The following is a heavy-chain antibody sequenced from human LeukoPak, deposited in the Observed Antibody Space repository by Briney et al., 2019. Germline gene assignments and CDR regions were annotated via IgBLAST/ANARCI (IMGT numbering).Heavy chain of an antibody. V-gene: IGHV4-34*01. D-gene: IGHD3-10*01. J-gene: IGHJ5*02. CDR1: GGSFSGYY. Sequence: SETLSLTCAVYGGSFSGYYWSWIRQPPGKGLEWIGEINHSGSTNYNPSLKSRVTISVDTSKNQFSLKLSSVTAADTAVYYCARRRYYYGSGSYYNANWFDPWGQGTLVTVSP. CDR3: ARRRYYYGSGSYYNANWFDP. CDR2: INHSGST.